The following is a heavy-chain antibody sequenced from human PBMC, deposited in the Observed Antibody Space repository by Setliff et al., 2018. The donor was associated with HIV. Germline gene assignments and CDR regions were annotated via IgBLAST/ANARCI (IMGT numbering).Heavy chain of an antibody. CDR1: GYSISSGYY. V-gene: IGHV4-38-2*01. CDR2: IYHSGST. Sequence: ETLSLTCAVSGYSISSGYYWGWIRQPPGKGLEWIGSIYHSGSTYYNPSLKSRVTISVDTSKNQFSLKLSSVTAADTAVYYCARRRDFDYWGQGTLVTVTS. CDR3: ARRRDFDY. J-gene: IGHJ4*02.